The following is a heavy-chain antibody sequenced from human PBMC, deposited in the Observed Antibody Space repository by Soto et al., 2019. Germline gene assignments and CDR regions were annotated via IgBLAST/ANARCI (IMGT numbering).Heavy chain of an antibody. D-gene: IGHD5-18*01. Sequence: EVQLVESGGGLVQPGGSLRLSCAASGFTFSRYWMHWVRQAPGKGLVWVSRISYDESSTDYADSVKGRFTISRDSAKNTLYLQMNSLRAEDTPVYFCARGGANTAMAHDYWGQGTLVTVSS. CDR3: ARGGANTAMAHDY. CDR2: ISYDESST. CDR1: GFTFSRYW. J-gene: IGHJ4*02. V-gene: IGHV3-74*01.